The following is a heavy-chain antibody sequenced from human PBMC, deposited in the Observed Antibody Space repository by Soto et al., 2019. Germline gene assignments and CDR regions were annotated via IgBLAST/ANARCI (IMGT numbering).Heavy chain of an antibody. Sequence: EVQLVESGGGLVQPGGTLRLACAATGFTFSTYDMHWVRQSTGKGLEWVSAIGTASDTYYPGSVKGRFTISRENAKNSWYLQMNSLSPGDTAVYYCARGGYCSSTRRYLLRGWYFDLCGRGTLVTVSS. J-gene: IGHJ2*01. CDR2: IGTASDT. CDR3: ARGGYCSSTRRYLLRGWYFDL. V-gene: IGHV3-13*01. D-gene: IGHD2-2*01. CDR1: GFTFSTYD.